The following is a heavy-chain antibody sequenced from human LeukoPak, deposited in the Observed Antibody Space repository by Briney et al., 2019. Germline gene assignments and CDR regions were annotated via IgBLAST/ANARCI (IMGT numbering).Heavy chain of an antibody. V-gene: IGHV3-48*03. J-gene: IGHJ4*02. Sequence: GGSPRLSCAASGFTFSSYEMNWVRQAPGKGLEWVSYISSSGSTIYYADSVKGRFTISRDNAKNSLYLQMNSLRAEDTAVYYCAREARSSWYVNFDYWGQGTLVTVSS. CDR1: GFTFSSYE. CDR3: AREARSSWYVNFDY. D-gene: IGHD6-13*01. CDR2: ISSSGSTI.